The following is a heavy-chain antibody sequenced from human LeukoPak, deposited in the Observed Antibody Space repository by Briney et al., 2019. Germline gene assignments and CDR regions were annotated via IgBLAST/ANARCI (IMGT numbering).Heavy chain of an antibody. CDR1: GYSFTTYW. CDR2: IYPGASDP. Sequence: GASLQISCKGSGYSFTTYWIAWVRQMPGKGLEWMGIIYPGASDPRFSPSFQGQVAISVDKSINTAYLQWSSLKASDTAIYYCARQYGGDRFDYWGQGTLVTVSS. J-gene: IGHJ4*02. V-gene: IGHV5-51*01. CDR3: ARQYGGDRFDY. D-gene: IGHD2-21*02.